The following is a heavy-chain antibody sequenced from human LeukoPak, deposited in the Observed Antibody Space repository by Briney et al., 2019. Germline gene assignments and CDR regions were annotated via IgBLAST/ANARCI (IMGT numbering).Heavy chain of an antibody. V-gene: IGHV4-59*08. J-gene: IGHJ5*02. CDR3: ARGITIFGVVIQNWFDP. CDR1: GGSISSYY. Sequence: SETLSLTCTVSGGSISSYYWSWIRQPPGEGLEWIGYIYYSGSTNYNPSLKSRVTISVDTSKNQFSLKLSSVTAADTAVYYCARGITIFGVVIQNWFDPWGQGTLVTVSS. CDR2: IYYSGST. D-gene: IGHD3-3*01.